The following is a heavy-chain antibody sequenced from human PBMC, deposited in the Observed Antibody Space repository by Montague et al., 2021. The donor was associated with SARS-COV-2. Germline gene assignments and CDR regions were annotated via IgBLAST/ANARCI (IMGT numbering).Heavy chain of an antibody. Sequence: SLRLSCAASGFTFSSYAMSWVRQAPGKGLEWVSVIYIGGSSTYYXDSVKGRFTISRDNSKNTLYLQMNSLRAEDTAVYYCAKEVLLGTADYYGMDVWGQGTTVTVSS. V-gene: IGHV3-23*03. CDR3: AKEVLLGTADYYGMDV. CDR1: GFTFSSYA. J-gene: IGHJ6*02. D-gene: IGHD5-18*01. CDR2: IYIGGSST.